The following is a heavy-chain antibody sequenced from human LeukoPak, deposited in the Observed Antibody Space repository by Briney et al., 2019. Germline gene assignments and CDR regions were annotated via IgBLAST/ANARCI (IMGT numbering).Heavy chain of an antibody. D-gene: IGHD3-22*01. Sequence: PGGSLRLSCAASGFTFSSYGMSWVRQAPGKGLEWVSAISGSGGSTYYADSVKGRFTISRDNSKNTLYLQMNSLRAEDTAVYYCDRSYYYDSSGYYTPPLYYFDYWGQGTLVTVSS. CDR1: GFTFSSYG. V-gene: IGHV3-23*01. J-gene: IGHJ4*02. CDR3: DRSYYYDSSGYYTPPLYYFDY. CDR2: ISGSGGST.